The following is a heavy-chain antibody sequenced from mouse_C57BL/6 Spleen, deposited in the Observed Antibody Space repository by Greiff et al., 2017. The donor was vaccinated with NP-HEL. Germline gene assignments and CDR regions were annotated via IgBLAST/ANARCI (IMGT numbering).Heavy chain of an antibody. Sequence: VQLKESGPGLVKPSQSLSLPCSVTGYSITSGYYWNWIRQFPGNKLEWMGYISYDGSNNYNPSLKNRISITRDTSKNQFFLKLNSVTTEDTATYYCAREGLRPAIDYWGQGTTLTVSS. V-gene: IGHV3-6*01. CDR1: GYSITSGYY. D-gene: IGHD2-4*01. CDR3: AREGLRPAIDY. J-gene: IGHJ2*01. CDR2: ISYDGSN.